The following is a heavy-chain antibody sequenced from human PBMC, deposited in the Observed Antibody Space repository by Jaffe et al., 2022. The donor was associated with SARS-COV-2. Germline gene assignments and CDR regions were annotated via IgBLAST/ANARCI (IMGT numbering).Heavy chain of an antibody. Sequence: EVQLVESGGGLVQPGGSLRLSCAASGFTFGSYAMTWVRQAPGKGLKWVSTISGSGYDTYYADSVKGRFSISRDNSKDTLYLQVNSLRVEDTAVYYCAKGDGSGSYTDYWGQGTLVTVSS. J-gene: IGHJ4*02. V-gene: IGHV3-23*04. CDR3: AKGDGSGSYTDY. CDR2: ISGSGYDT. D-gene: IGHD3-10*01. CDR1: GFTFGSYA.